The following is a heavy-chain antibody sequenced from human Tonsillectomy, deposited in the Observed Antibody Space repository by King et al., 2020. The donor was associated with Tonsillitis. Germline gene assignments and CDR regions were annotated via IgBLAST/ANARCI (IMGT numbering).Heavy chain of an antibody. J-gene: IGHJ4*02. CDR3: TTWGGSN. Sequence: VQLEQSGGGLVKPGGSLRLSCAASGFTFSNAWMSWVRQAPGKGLEWVGRIKTKTDGTTTDYAAPVKGRFTISRDDSKSTLYLQMNSLKSEDTAVYYCTTWGGSNWGQGTLVTVSS. D-gene: IGHD3-16*01. CDR2: IKTKTDGTTT. CDR1: GFTFSNAW. V-gene: IGHV3-15*01.